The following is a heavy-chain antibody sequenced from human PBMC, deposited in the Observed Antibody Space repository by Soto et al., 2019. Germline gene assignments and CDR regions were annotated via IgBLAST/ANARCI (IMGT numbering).Heavy chain of an antibody. D-gene: IGHD6-13*01. V-gene: IGHV3-66*01. CDR2: IYSGGST. CDR3: ARDRGAAAGPFDY. J-gene: IGHJ4*02. CDR1: GFTVSSNY. Sequence: EVQLVESGGGLVQPGGSLRLSCAASGFTVSSNYMSWVRQAPGKGLEWVSVIYSGGSTYYADSVKGRFTISRDNSKNTLYLQMNSLRAEDTAVYYCARDRGAAAGPFDYWGQGTLVTVSS.